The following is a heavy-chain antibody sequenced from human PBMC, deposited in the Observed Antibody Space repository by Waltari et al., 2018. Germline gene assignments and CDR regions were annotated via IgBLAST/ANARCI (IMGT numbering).Heavy chain of an antibody. CDR2: INHSGST. D-gene: IGHD3-9*01. V-gene: IGHV4-34*01. CDR3: ARVGAGQGLRRKRPTGYYDY. CDR1: GGSFSGYY. Sequence: QVQLQQWGAGLLKPSETLSLTCAVYGGSFSGYYWSWIRQPPGKGLEWIGEINHSGSTNYNPSLKSRVTIAVDTSKNQFSLKLSSVTAADTAVYYCARVGAGQGLRRKRPTGYYDYWGQGTLVTVSS. J-gene: IGHJ4*02.